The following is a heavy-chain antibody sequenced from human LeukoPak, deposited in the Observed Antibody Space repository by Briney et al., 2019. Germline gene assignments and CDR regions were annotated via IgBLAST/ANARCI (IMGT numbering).Heavy chain of an antibody. Sequence: GESLKISCKASGSRFTSSWIGWVRQLPGKGLEWMGIIYPGDSDTRYSPSFQGQVTISADKSINTAYLQWSSLKASDTAVYYCARHTDTQGSGSLSVPFDPWGQGTLVTVSS. D-gene: IGHD3-10*01. CDR1: GSRFTSSW. V-gene: IGHV5-51*01. CDR2: IYPGDSDT. J-gene: IGHJ5*02. CDR3: ARHTDTQGSGSLSVPFDP.